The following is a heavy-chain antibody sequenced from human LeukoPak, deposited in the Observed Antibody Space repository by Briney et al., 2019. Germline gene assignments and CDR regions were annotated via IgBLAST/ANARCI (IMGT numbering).Heavy chain of an antibody. V-gene: IGHV3-33*01. CDR3: ARGGYTYGH. Sequence: PGRSLRLSCAASGFTFSSYGMHWVRQAPGKGLEWVAAIWYDGSNKYYADSVKGRFTISRDNSKNTLYLQMNSLRAEDTAVYYCARGGYTYGHWGQGTLVTVSS. J-gene: IGHJ4*02. CDR1: GFTFSSYG. D-gene: IGHD1-1*01. CDR2: IWYDGSNK.